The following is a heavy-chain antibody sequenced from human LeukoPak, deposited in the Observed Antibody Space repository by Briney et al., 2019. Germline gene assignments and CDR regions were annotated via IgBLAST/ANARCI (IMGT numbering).Heavy chain of an antibody. CDR1: GGSISSGDYY. CDR2: IYYSGST. CDR3: ARDFPYYYNYGMDV. J-gene: IGHJ6*02. V-gene: IGHV4-30-4*01. Sequence: PSETLSLTSTVSGGSISSGDYYWSWIRQPPGKGLEWIGYIYYSGSTYYNPSLKSRLTISVDTSKNQFSLKLSSVTAADTAVYYCARDFPYYYNYGMDVWGQGTTVTVSS.